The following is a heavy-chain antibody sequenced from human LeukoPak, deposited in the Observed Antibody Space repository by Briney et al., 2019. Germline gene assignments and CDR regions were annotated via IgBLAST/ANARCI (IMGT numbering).Heavy chain of an antibody. Sequence: GGSLRLSCAASGFTFRSYGMHWVRQAPGKGLEWVAVISYDGSKEHYGDSVKGRFSISRDNSKNTLYLQMNSLRAEDTAVYYCASPQYYFDYWGQGTLVTVSS. CDR1: GFTFRSYG. J-gene: IGHJ4*02. V-gene: IGHV3-30*03. CDR3: ASPQYYFDY. D-gene: IGHD5-24*01. CDR2: ISYDGSKE.